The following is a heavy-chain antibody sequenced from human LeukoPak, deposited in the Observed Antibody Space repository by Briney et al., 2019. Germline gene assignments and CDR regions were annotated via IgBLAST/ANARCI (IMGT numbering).Heavy chain of an antibody. CDR2: ISGSDGST. J-gene: IGHJ4*02. CDR1: GFTFSSYA. V-gene: IGHV3-23*01. Sequence: PGGSLRLSCAASGFTFSSYAMNWVRQAPGKGLEWVSGISGSDGSTYYADSVKGRFIISRDNSKNTLFLQMNSLRAEDTAIYYCAKNRYLEWSRFFDYWGRGTLVTVSS. D-gene: IGHD3-3*01. CDR3: AKNRYLEWSRFFDY.